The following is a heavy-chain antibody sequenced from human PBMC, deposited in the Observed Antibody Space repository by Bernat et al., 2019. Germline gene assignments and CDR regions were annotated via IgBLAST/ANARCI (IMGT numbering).Heavy chain of an antibody. CDR3: AREDIVGVPAATQQGWFDP. V-gene: IGHV1-46*01. J-gene: IGHJ5*02. Sequence: QVQLVQSGAEVKKPGASVKVSCKASGYTFTSYYMHWVRQAPGQGLEWMGIINPSGGSTSYAQKFQGRVTMTRDTSTSTVYLELSSLRSEDTAVYYCAREDIVGVPAATQQGWFDPWGQGTLVTVSS. CDR1: GYTFTSYY. D-gene: IGHD2-2*01. CDR2: INPSGGST.